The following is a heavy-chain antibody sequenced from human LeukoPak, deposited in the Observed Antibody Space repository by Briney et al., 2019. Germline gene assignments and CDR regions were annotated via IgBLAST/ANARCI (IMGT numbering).Heavy chain of an antibody. D-gene: IGHD2-2*01. CDR1: GYTFTGYY. CDR3: ARGYCSSTSCYPDP. CDR2: INPNSGGT. V-gene: IGHV1-2*02. J-gene: IGHJ5*02. Sequence: ASVKVSCKASGYTFTGYYVHWVRQAPGQGLEWMGWINPNSGGTNYAQKFQGRVTMTRDTSISTAYMELSRLRSDDTAVYYCARGYCSSTSCYPDPWGQGTLVTVSS.